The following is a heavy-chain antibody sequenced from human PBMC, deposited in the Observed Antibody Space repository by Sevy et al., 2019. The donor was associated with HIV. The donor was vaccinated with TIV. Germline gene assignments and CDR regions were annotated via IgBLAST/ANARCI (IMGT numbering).Heavy chain of an antibody. CDR1: EFIFRASV. CDR3: AREGHSSGRAGIFNI. J-gene: IGHJ3*02. CDR2: NSFDGTTN. V-gene: IGHV3-30*04. D-gene: IGHD3-22*01. Sequence: GGSLRLSCVVSEFIFRASVMHWVRQAPGKGLEWAALNSFDGTTNFNGDSMKRRFTVSRDNSKNTLYLQMNSLRDDDTALYYCAREGHSSGRAGIFNIWGPGTMVTVSS.